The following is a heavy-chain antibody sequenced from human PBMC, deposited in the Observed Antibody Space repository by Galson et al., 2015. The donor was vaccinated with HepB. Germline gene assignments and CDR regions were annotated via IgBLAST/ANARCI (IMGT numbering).Heavy chain of an antibody. D-gene: IGHD6-19*01. J-gene: IGHJ4*02. CDR1: GFTFSTYW. CDR3: ARHYFSAWPDTPLDY. Sequence: LRLSCAASGFTFSTYWMSWVRQAPGKGLGWVASIKQDGSEKYYVDSVKGRFTISRDNAKNSLYLQMNSLRAEDTAVYYCARHYFSAWPDTPLDYWGQGTLVTVSS. V-gene: IGHV3-7*03. CDR2: IKQDGSEK.